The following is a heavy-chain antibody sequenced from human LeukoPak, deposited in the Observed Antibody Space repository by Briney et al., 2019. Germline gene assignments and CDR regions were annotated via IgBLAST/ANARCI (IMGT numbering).Heavy chain of an antibody. CDR2: IYYSGSN. Sequence: SETLSLTCTVSGGSISSYYWSWIRQPPGKGLEWIGCIYYSGSNNYNPSLKSRVTISVDTSKNQFSLKLSSVTAADTAVYYCARRSWIQLQSAFDPWGQGTLVTVSS. CDR1: GGSISSYY. D-gene: IGHD5-18*01. J-gene: IGHJ5*02. V-gene: IGHV4-59*01. CDR3: ARRSWIQLQSAFDP.